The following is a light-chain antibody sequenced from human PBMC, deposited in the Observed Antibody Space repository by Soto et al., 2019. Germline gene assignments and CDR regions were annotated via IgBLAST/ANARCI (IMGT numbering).Light chain of an antibody. J-gene: IGLJ2*01. V-gene: IGLV2-23*01. CDR3: CSYATIGTLI. Sequence: QSVLTQPASVSGSPGQSITISCSGTSSDVGRYNLVSWYQQHPGKAPKLIIYEGSKWPSGISNRFSGSKSGNTASLTISGLQAEDEADYYCCSYATIGTLIFGGGTKLTVL. CDR2: EGS. CDR1: SSDVGRYNL.